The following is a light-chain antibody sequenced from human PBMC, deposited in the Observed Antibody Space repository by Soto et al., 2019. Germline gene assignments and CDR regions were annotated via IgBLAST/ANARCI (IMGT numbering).Light chain of an antibody. J-gene: IGLJ1*01. CDR2: DVS. CDR1: SSDVGSYNS. Sequence: QSVLAQXASVSGSPGQSIAISCTGTSSDVGSYNSVSWYQQYPGKAPTLMIHDVSDRPSGVSNRFSGSKSGNTASLTISGLQAEDEADYYCSSFTSSSSYVFGSGTKVTVL. V-gene: IGLV2-14*03. CDR3: SSFTSSSSYV.